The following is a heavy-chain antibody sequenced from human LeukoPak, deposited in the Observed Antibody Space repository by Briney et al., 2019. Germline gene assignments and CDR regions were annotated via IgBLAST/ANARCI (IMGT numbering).Heavy chain of an antibody. V-gene: IGHV4-61*02. D-gene: IGHD6-6*01. Sequence: SQTLSLTCTVSGGSISSGSYYWSWIRQPAWKGLEWIGRIYTSGSTNYNPSLKSRVTISVDTSKNQFSLKLSSVTAADTAVYYCARGLPSRKWFDPWGPGTLVTVSS. CDR2: IYTSGST. J-gene: IGHJ5*02. CDR3: ARGLPSRKWFDP. CDR1: GGSISSGSYY.